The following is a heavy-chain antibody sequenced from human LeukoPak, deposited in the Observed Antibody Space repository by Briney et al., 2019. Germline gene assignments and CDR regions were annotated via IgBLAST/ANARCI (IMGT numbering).Heavy chain of an antibody. CDR2: ISGTGSTT. Sequence: GGSLRLSCAASGFTFSNYAMTWVRQAPGKGLEWVSLISGTGSTTYYADSVKGRFTISRDDSKNTLYLQMNSLRAEDTAVYYCARRVPYTVATDYWGQGTLVTVSS. CDR1: GFTFSNYA. J-gene: IGHJ4*02. V-gene: IGHV3-23*01. CDR3: ARRVPYTVATDY. D-gene: IGHD4-17*01.